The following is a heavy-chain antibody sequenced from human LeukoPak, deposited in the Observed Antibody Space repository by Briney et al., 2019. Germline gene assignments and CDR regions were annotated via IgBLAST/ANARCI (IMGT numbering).Heavy chain of an antibody. V-gene: IGHV4-4*07. CDR2: IYTSGST. J-gene: IGHJ4*02. CDR3: ARSIAVAGKVNYFDY. CDR1: DGSISSYY. Sequence: SETLSLTCTVSDGSISSYYWSWIRQPAGKGLEWIGRIYTSGSTNYNPSLKSRVAMSVDTSKNQFSLKLSSVTAADTAVYYCARSIAVAGKVNYFDYWGQGTLVTVSS. D-gene: IGHD6-19*01.